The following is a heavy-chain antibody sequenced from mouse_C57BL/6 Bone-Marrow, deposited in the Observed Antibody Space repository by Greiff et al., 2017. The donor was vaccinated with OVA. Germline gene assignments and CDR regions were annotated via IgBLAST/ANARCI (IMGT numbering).Heavy chain of an antibody. CDR1: GYTFTDYE. J-gene: IGHJ1*03. CDR2: IDPETGGT. V-gene: IGHV1-15*01. CDR3: TRWNYGSSYWYFDV. D-gene: IGHD1-1*01. Sequence: LQESGAELVRPGASVTLSCKASGYTFTDYEMHWVKQTPVHGLEWIGAIDPETGGTAYNQKFKGKAILTADKSSSTAYMERRSLTSEDSAVYYCTRWNYGSSYWYFDVWGTGTTVTVSS.